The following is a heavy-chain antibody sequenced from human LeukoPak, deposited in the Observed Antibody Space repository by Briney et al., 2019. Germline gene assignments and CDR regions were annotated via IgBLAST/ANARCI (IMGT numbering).Heavy chain of an antibody. D-gene: IGHD3-3*01. J-gene: IGHJ4*02. CDR2: IWYDGSNK. CDR1: GFTFSSYG. Sequence: GGSLRLSCAASGFTFSSYGMHWVRQAPGKGLEWVAVIWYDGSNKYYADSVKGRFTISRDNSKNTLYLQMNSLRAEDTAVYYCARDRITIFGVVISNYFDYWGQGTLVTVSS. CDR3: ARDRITIFGVVISNYFDY. V-gene: IGHV3-33*01.